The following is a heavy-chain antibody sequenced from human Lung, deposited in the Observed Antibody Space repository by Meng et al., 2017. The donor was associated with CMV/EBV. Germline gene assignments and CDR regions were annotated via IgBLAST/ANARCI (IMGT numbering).Heavy chain of an antibody. CDR3: ARDLSFSGWYRNAFEI. J-gene: IGHJ3*02. CDR2: ISYDGSNK. V-gene: IGHV3-30*04. CDR1: GFTFSSYA. D-gene: IGHD6-19*01. Sequence: SCAASGFTFSSYAMHWVRQAPGKGLEWVAVISYDGSNKYYADSVKGRFTISRDNSKNTLYLQMNSLRAEDTAVYYCARDLSFSGWYRNAFEIWGQGTMVTVSS.